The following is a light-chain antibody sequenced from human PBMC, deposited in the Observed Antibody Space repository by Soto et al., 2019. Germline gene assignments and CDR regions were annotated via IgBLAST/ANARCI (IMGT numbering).Light chain of an antibody. V-gene: IGLV2-14*03. Sequence: QSALTQPASVSGSPGQSISISCTGTNSDIGGYDYVSWYQQHPGKAPKLVISGVSNRPSGVSSRISGSKSGNTASLTISGLQPEDEAYYYCSSYVVTSAQVIFGGGTKLTVL. J-gene: IGLJ2*01. CDR2: GVS. CDR1: NSDIGGYDY. CDR3: SSYVVTSAQVI.